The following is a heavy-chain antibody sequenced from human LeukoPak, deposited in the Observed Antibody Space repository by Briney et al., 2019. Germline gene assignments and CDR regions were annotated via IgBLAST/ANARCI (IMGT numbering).Heavy chain of an antibody. CDR1: GFSFSSSA. Sequence: PGGSLRLSCAASGFSFSSSAMHWVRQAPGKGLDWVAFIHYDGYNKYYADSVKGRFTISRDSSKNTMYLQMNSLRVEDTAMYYCGRDVGPWGQGTLVTVSS. J-gene: IGHJ5*02. V-gene: IGHV3-30*02. CDR2: IHYDGYNK. CDR3: GRDVGP.